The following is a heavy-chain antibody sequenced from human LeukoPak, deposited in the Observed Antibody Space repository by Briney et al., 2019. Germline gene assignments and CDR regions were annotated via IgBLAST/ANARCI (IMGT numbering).Heavy chain of an antibody. Sequence: SVKVSCKASGGTFSSYAISWVRQAPGQGLEWMGGIIPIFGTANYAQKIQGRVTITADESTSTAYMELSSLRSEDTAVYYCARAEYYDFGDYYYYYYMDVWGKGTTVTVSS. CDR2: IIPIFGTA. CDR3: ARAEYYDFGDYYYYYYMDV. J-gene: IGHJ6*03. D-gene: IGHD3-3*01. V-gene: IGHV1-69*01. CDR1: GGTFSSYA.